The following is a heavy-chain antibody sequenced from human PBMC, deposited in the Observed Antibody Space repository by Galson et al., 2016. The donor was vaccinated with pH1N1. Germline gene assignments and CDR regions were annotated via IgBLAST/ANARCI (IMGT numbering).Heavy chain of an antibody. D-gene: IGHD3-22*01. J-gene: IGHJ4*02. CDR3: ASPSPFYGSSGYYLHFRD. CDR1: GGTFRTYV. Sequence: SVKVSCKASGGTFRTYVISWVRQAPGQALEWMGGVIPIFGTAKYAQKFQGRVTITADESTSTAYMELSSLRSEDTAVYYCASPSPFYGSSGYYLHFRDWGQGTLVTVSS. V-gene: IGHV1-69*13. CDR2: VIPIFGTA.